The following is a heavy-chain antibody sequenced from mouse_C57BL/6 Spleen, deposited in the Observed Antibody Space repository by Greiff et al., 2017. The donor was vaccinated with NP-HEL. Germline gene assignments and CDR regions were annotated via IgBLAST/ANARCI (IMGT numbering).Heavy chain of an antibody. D-gene: IGHD4-1*01. CDR1: GFTFSDYY. J-gene: IGHJ4*01. V-gene: IGHV5-12*01. Sequence: EVQGVESGGGLVQPGGSLKLSCAASGFTFSDYYMYWVRQTPEKRLEWVAYISNGGGSTYYPDTVKGRFTISRDNAKNTLYLQMSRLKSEDTAMYYCARRDWEAMDYWGQGTSVTVSS. CDR3: ARRDWEAMDY. CDR2: ISNGGGST.